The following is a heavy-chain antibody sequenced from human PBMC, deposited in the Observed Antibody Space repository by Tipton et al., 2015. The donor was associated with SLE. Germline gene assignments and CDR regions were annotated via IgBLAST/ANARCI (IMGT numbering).Heavy chain of an antibody. D-gene: IGHD4-17*01. V-gene: IGHV3-30*02. CDR3: ATSTVTTDPAYYYGMDV. J-gene: IGHJ6*02. CDR2: LRYDGSQK. CDR1: GFIFSSYG. Sequence: SLRLSCAASGFIFSSYGMHWVRQAPGQGLEWVALLRYDGSQKFYADSVKGRFTISRDNSKNMLFLQLSSLRAADTAVYYCATSTVTTDPAYYYGMDVWGQGTTVTVSS.